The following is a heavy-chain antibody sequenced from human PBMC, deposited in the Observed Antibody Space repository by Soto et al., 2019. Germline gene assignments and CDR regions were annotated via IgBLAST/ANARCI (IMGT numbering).Heavy chain of an antibody. V-gene: IGHV1-18*01. CDR2: ISAYNGNT. CDR1: GYTFTSYG. Sequence: QVQLVQSGAEVKKPGASVKVSCKASGYTFTSYGISWVRQAPGQGLEWMGWISAYNGNTNYAQKLQGRVTMTTDTSTSTAYMERRSRRADDTAVYYCARDPGAYYDSSGMDFDYWGQGTLVTVSS. D-gene: IGHD3-22*01. CDR3: ARDPGAYYDSSGMDFDY. J-gene: IGHJ4*02.